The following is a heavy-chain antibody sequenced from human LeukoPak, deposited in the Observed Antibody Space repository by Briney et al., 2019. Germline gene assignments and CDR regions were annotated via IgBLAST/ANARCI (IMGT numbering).Heavy chain of an antibody. Sequence: SETLSLTCTVSGYSISSGYYWGWIRQPPGKGLEWTGSIYHSGSTYYNPSLKSRVTISVDTSKNQFSPKLSSVTAADTAVYYCARMTLMATLDYWGQGTLVTVSS. V-gene: IGHV4-38-2*02. CDR2: IYHSGST. CDR1: GYSISSGYY. J-gene: IGHJ4*02. D-gene: IGHD5-24*01. CDR3: ARMTLMATLDY.